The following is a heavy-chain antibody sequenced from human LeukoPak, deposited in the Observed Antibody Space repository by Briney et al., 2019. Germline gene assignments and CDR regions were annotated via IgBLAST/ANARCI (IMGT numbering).Heavy chain of an antibody. V-gene: IGHV3-74*01. Sequence: GGSLRLSCAASGFTFSSYWMHWVRQAPGKGLVWVSRINTDGSSTSYADSVKGRFTISRDNAKNTPYLQMNSLRAEDTAVYYCARDAPDDFWSGSYMDVWGKGTTVTVSS. CDR3: ARDAPDDFWSGSYMDV. J-gene: IGHJ6*03. CDR1: GFTFSSYW. D-gene: IGHD3-3*01. CDR2: INTDGSST.